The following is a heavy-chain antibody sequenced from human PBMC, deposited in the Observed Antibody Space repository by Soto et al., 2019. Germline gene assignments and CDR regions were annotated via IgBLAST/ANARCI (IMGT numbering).Heavy chain of an antibody. V-gene: IGHV3-21*01. D-gene: IGHD5-12*01. Sequence: LRLSCAASGFTFSSYSMNWVRQAPGKGLEWVSSISSSSSYIYYADSAKGRFTISRDNAKNSLYLQMNSLRAEDTAVYYCARDRPGYSGYDFGYWGQGTLVTVSS. J-gene: IGHJ4*02. CDR1: GFTFSSYS. CDR3: ARDRPGYSGYDFGY. CDR2: ISSSSSYI.